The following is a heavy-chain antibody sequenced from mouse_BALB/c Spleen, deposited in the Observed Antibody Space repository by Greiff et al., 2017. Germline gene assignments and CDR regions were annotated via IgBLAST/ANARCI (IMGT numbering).Heavy chain of an antibody. CDR3: ARWYYGSTSYAMDY. J-gene: IGHJ4*01. CDR1: GFNIKDTY. V-gene: IGHV14-3*02. CDR2: IDPANGNT. D-gene: IGHD1-1*01. Sequence: VQLKQSGAELVKPGASVKLSCTASGFNIKDTYMHWVKQRPEQGLEWIGRIDPANGNTKYDPKFQGKATITADTSSNTAYLQLSSLTSEDTAVYYCARWYYGSTSYAMDYWGQGTSVTVSS.